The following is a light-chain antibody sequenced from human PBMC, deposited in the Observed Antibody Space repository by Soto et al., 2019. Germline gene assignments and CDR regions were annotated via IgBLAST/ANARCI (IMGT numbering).Light chain of an antibody. Sequence: DIQMTQSPSSLSASVGDRVTITCRASQGIRNDLGCDQQKPGRVHKLLIYDASTLESGVPSRFSGSGSETEFTLTISRLQPDDFATYFCHSRAFGQGTRLEIK. CDR2: DAS. CDR3: HSRA. J-gene: IGKJ5*01. V-gene: IGKV1-17*01. CDR1: QGIRND.